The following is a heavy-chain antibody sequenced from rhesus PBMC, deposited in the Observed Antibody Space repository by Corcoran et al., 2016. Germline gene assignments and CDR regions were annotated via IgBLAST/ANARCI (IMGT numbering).Heavy chain of an antibody. D-gene: IGHD4-23*01. CDR3: ARVGYSNHWYFDI. J-gene: IGHJ2*01. CDR2: ISGSMVIT. CDR1: GGSVSSSNW. V-gene: IGHV4-65*02. Sequence: QVQLQESGPGLVKPSETLSLTCAVSGGSVSSSNWWTWIRQPPGKGLEWFGNISGSMVITLSIPSLQSRGTHSADTSTNQFSLKLSSVTAADTAVYYCARVGYSNHWYFDIWGPGTPITISS.